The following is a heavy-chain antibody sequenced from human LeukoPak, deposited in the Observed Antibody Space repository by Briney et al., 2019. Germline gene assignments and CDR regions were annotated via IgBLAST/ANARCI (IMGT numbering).Heavy chain of an antibody. J-gene: IGHJ4*02. Sequence: SETLSLTCAVYGGSFSGYYWSWIRQPPGKGLEWIGEINHSGSTNYNPSLKSRVTISVDTSKNQFSLKLSSVTAADTAVYYCARSPPAFDYDSSGYYHYFDYWGQGTLVTVSS. CDR1: GGSFSGYY. CDR3: ARSPPAFDYDSSGYYHYFDY. D-gene: IGHD3-22*01. V-gene: IGHV4-34*01. CDR2: INHSGST.